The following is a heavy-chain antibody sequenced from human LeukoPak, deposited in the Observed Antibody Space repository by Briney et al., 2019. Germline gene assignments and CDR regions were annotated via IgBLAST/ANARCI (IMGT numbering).Heavy chain of an antibody. Sequence: GGSLRLSCAVSGFPFTNYWMSWVRQAPGKGLEWVANIKEDGSVMYYVDSLKGRFTISRDSAQNSLYLQMNSLRVEDTAVYFCARDLWGSYSTGSYSDYWGQGALVTVSS. D-gene: IGHD6-19*01. CDR2: IKEDGSVM. CDR3: ARDLWGSYSTGSYSDY. V-gene: IGHV3-7*01. J-gene: IGHJ4*02. CDR1: GFPFTNYW.